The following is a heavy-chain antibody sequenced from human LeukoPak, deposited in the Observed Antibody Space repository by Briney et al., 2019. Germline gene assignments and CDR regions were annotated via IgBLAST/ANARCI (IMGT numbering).Heavy chain of an antibody. V-gene: IGHV1-18*01. Sequence: ASVKVSCEASGYTFTSYGISWVRQAPGQGLEWMGWISAYNGNTNYAQKLQGRVTMTTDTSTSTAYMELRSLRSDDTAVYYCARGSLRCGGACYFDYWGQGTLVTVSS. CDR3: ARGSLRCGGACYFDY. D-gene: IGHD2-21*01. CDR1: GYTFTSYG. J-gene: IGHJ4*02. CDR2: ISAYNGNT.